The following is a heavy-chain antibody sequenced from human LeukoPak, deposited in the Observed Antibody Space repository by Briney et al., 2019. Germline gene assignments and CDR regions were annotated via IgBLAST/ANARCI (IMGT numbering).Heavy chain of an antibody. D-gene: IGHD6-13*01. CDR1: GYTFTGYY. V-gene: IGHV1-2*02. CDR3: ARSYSSSWPYYYYYMDA. CDR2: INPNSGGT. J-gene: IGHJ6*03. Sequence: ASVKVSCKASGYTFTGYYMHWVRQAPGQGLEWMGWINPNSGGTNYAQKFQGRVTMTRNTSISTAYMELSRLRSDDTAVYYCARSYSSSWPYYYYYMDAWGKGTTVTISS.